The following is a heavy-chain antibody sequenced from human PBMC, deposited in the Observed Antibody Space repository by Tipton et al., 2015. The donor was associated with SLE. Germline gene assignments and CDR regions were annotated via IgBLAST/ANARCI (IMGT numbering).Heavy chain of an antibody. V-gene: IGHV4-39*07. D-gene: IGHD3-10*01. J-gene: IGHJ6*03. CDR2: INHSGST. CDR3: ARGPGIERNYYYYYYMDV. CDR1: GDSISSGSYY. Sequence: GLVKPSQTLSLTCIVSGDSISSGSYYWSWIRQTPGKGLEWIGEINHSGSTNYNPSLKSRVTISVDTSKNQFSLKLGSVTAADTAMYYCARGPGIERNYYYYYYMDVWGKGTTVTVSS.